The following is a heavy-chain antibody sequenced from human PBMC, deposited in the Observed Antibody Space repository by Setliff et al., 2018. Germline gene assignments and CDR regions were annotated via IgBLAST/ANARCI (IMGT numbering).Heavy chain of an antibody. CDR1: GFTFSRYW. Sequence: GGSLRLSCAASGFTFSRYWMSRVRQAPGKGLEWVANIKQDGSEKYYVDSLKGRFTISRDNAKNSLYLQLNSLTAEDTAVYYCARGPPYYDFWSAYFPGYWGQGTLVTVSS. CDR2: IKQDGSEK. J-gene: IGHJ4*02. V-gene: IGHV3-7*01. CDR3: ARGPPYYDFWSAYFPGY. D-gene: IGHD3-3*01.